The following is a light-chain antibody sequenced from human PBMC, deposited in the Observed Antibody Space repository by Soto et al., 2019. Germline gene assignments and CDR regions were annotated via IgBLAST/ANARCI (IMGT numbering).Light chain of an antibody. Sequence: DIQMTQSPSSLSASVGDRVTITCRASQSISNYLNWYQQKPGKAPNLLIYDASSLLSGVPSRFSGSGSGTEFTLTISSLQPDDFATYYCQQYNSYSGTFGQGTKVDIK. V-gene: IGKV1-5*01. CDR1: QSISNY. J-gene: IGKJ1*01. CDR3: QQYNSYSGT. CDR2: DAS.